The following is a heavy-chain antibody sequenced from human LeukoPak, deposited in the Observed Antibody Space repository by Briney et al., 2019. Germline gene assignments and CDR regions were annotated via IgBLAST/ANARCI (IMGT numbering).Heavy chain of an antibody. CDR3: ARSTGGYNWNAAFDY. CDR2: IIPIFGTA. V-gene: IGHV1-69*13. D-gene: IGHD1-20*01. CDR1: GGTFSSYA. J-gene: IGHJ4*02. Sequence: SVKVSCKASGGTFSSYAISWVRQAPGQGLKWMGGIIPIFGTANYAQKFQGRVTITADESTSTAYMELSSLRSEDTAVYYCARSTGGYNWNAAFDYWGQGTLVTVSS.